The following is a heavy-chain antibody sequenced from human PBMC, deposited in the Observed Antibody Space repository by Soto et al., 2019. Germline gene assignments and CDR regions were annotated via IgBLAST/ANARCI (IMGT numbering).Heavy chain of an antibody. Sequence: TSETLSLTCTVSGGSISSGGYYWSWIRQHPGKGLEWIGYIYYSGSTYYNPSLKSRVTISVDTSKNQFSLKLSSVTAADTAVYYCARVQTGWIAAAGSNWFDPWGQGTLVTVSS. CDR2: IYYSGST. J-gene: IGHJ5*02. CDR1: GGSISSGGYY. CDR3: ARVQTGWIAAAGSNWFDP. D-gene: IGHD6-13*01. V-gene: IGHV4-31*03.